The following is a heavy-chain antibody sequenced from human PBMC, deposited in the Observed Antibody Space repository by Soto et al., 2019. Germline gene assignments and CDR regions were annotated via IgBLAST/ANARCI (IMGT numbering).Heavy chain of an antibody. V-gene: IGHV1-46*01. J-gene: IGHJ4*02. CDR3: ARGPGYCSGGSCQHFDY. D-gene: IGHD2-15*01. CDR1: GYTFTSYY. CDR2: INPSGGST. Sequence: ASVKVSCKASGYTFTSYYMHWVRQAPGQGLEWMGIINPSGGSTSYAQKFQGRVTMTRDTSTSTVYMELSSLRSEDTAVYHCARGPGYCSGGSCQHFDYWGQGTLVTVSS.